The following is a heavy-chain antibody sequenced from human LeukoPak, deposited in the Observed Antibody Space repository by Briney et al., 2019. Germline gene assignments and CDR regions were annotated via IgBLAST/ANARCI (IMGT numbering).Heavy chain of an antibody. V-gene: IGHV3-23*01. CDR3: AKAPRGGYDSRIDY. CDR1: GFTFSSYA. CDR2: ISGSGGST. J-gene: IGHJ4*02. Sequence: PGGSLRLSCAASGFTFSSYALSWVRQAPGKGLEWVSSISGSGGSTHYADSVKGRFTISRDNSKNTLYLQMNSLRDEDTAIYYCAKAPRGGYDSRIDYWGQGTLVTVSS. D-gene: IGHD5-12*01.